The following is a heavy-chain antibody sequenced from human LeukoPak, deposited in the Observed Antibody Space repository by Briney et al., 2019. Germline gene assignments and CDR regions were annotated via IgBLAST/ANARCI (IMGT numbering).Heavy chain of an antibody. CDR2: ISGSGGST. V-gene: IGHV3-23*01. J-gene: IGHJ5*02. D-gene: IGHD2-15*01. CDR3: AKDQGYCSGGSCYPGWFDP. Sequence: GGSLRLSCAASGFTLSSYAMSWVRQAPGKGLEWVSAISGSGGSTYYADSVKGRFTISRDNSKNTLYLQMNSLRAEDTAVYYCAKDQGYCSGGSCYPGWFDPWGQGTLVTVSS. CDR1: GFTLSSYA.